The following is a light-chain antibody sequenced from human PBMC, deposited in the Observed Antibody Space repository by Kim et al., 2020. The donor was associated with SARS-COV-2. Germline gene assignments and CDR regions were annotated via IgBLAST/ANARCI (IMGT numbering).Light chain of an antibody. J-gene: IGLJ3*02. CDR2: RDS. Sequence: GALGQKDRLTGGGSAHGSKNVPRSQPKPGQAPVLVIYRDSNRPSEIPERFSGATSGNTATLTISRAQAGDEADYYCQVWDSSTGVFGGGTQLTVL. CDR1: AHGSKN. V-gene: IGLV3-9*01. CDR3: QVWDSSTGV.